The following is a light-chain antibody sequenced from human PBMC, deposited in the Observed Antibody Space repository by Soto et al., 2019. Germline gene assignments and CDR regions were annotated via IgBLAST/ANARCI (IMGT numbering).Light chain of an antibody. Sequence: IVLTQSPGTLSLSPGERATLSCRASQALQRSFLAWYHHTPGQSPRLLISGVSSRAAGVPDRFSGSGSGTDFTLTISRLEPQDSAVYFCQQYDHSPRTFGQGTKVEI. CDR1: QALQRSF. V-gene: IGKV3-20*01. CDR3: QQYDHSPRT. J-gene: IGKJ1*01. CDR2: GVS.